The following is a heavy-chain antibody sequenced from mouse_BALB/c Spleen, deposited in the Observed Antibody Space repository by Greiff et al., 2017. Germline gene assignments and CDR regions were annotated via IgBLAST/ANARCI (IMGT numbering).Heavy chain of an antibody. CDR1: GFTFSSYA. J-gene: IGHJ2*01. Sequence: EVQGVESGGGLVKPGGSLKLSCAASGFTFSSYAMSWVRQTPEKRLEWVASISSGGSTYYPDSVKGRFTISRDNARNILYLQMSSLRSEDTAMYYCARGDYYGSSYGYFDYGGQGTTLTVSS. D-gene: IGHD1-1*01. CDR2: ISSGGST. CDR3: ARGDYYGSSYGYFDY. V-gene: IGHV5-6-5*01.